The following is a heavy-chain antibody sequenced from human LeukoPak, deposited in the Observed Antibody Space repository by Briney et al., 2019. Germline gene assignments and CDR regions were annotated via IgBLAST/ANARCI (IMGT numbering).Heavy chain of an antibody. J-gene: IGHJ4*02. CDR1: GFTFSTYT. Sequence: PGGSLRLSCAASGFTFSTYTIHWVRQAPGKGREWVARISFDGTDKTYVDSVQGRFSLSRDNSKNTVYLQMNSLRPDDTAIYYCARDYMSGGTGFWDYWGQGTLVTVSS. V-gene: IGHV3-30-3*01. D-gene: IGHD3-3*01. CDR2: ISFDGTDK. CDR3: ARDYMSGGTGFWDY.